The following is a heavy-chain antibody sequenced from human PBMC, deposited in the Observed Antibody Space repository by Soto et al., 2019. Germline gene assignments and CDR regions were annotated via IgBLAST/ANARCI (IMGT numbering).Heavy chain of an antibody. CDR1: GFTVSSNY. CDR2: IYSGGST. Sequence: GGSLRLSCAASGFTVSSNYMSWVRQAPGKGLEWVSVIYSGGSTYYADSVKGRFTISRDNSKNTLYLQMNSLRAEDTAVYYCARDDIVASKGGYYYYYGMDVWGQGTTVTVSS. CDR3: ARDDIVASKGGYYYYYGMDV. V-gene: IGHV3-66*01. J-gene: IGHJ6*02. D-gene: IGHD2-15*01.